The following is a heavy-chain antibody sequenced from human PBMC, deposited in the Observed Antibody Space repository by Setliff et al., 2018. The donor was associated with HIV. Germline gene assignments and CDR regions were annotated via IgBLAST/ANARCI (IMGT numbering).Heavy chain of an antibody. CDR2: INWNGGST. V-gene: IGHV3-20*04. CDR3: ARDTPFGDLLMLQAYMDV. D-gene: IGHD3-10*01. CDR1: GFTFDDFG. J-gene: IGHJ6*04. Sequence: AGGSLRLSCAASGFTFDDFGMSWVRQGPGRGLEWVSSINWNGGSTGYADSVKGRFTISRDSAKNSLYLQMNSLRAEDTALYYCARDTPFGDLLMLQAYMDVWGKGTTVTVSS.